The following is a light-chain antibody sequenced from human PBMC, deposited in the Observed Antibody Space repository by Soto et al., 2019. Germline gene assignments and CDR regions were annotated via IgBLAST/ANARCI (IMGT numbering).Light chain of an antibody. V-gene: IGKV1-27*01. J-gene: IGKJ1*01. CDR3: QKYNSAPWT. CDR1: QGISNY. CDR2: AES. Sequence: DIQMTQSPSSLSASVGDRVTITCRASQGISNYLAWYQQKPGTVPKLLISAESTLQTGVPYRFSGGGSGTDLTLTISRLQPEDVATYYCQKYNSAPWTFGQGTKVDIK.